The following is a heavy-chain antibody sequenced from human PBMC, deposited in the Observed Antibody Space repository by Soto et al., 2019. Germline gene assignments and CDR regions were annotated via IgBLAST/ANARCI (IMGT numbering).Heavy chain of an antibody. V-gene: IGHV2-5*02. CDR3: AHRPGYYGSGSYSG. CDR1: GFSLSTSGVG. D-gene: IGHD3-10*01. Sequence: QITLKESGPTLVKPTQTLTLTCTFSGFSLSTSGVGVGWIRQPPGKALEWLALIYWDDDKRYSPSLKSRLTITKDTSKNPVVLTMTNMDPVDTATYYCAHRPGYYGSGSYSGWGQGTLVTVSS. CDR2: IYWDDDK. J-gene: IGHJ4*02.